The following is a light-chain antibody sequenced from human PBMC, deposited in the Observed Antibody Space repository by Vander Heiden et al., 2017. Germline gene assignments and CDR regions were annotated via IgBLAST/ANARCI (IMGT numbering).Light chain of an antibody. CDR2: WAS. CDR1: PSVLHSSNNENY. V-gene: IGKV4-1*01. J-gene: IGKJ2*01. CDR3: QQYYTTPYT. Sequence: DIVMTQSPDSLSVSLGERTTINCKSSPSVLHSSNNENYLAWYQQKPGQPPKLLIDWASARESGVPERFSGSGSGTDFPLTIRSLQAEDVAVYYCQQYYTTPYTLGQGTKLDIK.